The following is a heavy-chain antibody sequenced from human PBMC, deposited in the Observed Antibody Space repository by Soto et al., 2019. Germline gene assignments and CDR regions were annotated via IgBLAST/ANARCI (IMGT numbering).Heavy chain of an antibody. CDR2: ISYDGSNK. V-gene: IGHV3-30*18. J-gene: IGHJ4*02. CDR3: AKDDILTGYSPVYYFDY. CDR1: GFTFSSYG. Sequence: QVQLVESGGGVVQPGRSLRLSCAASGFTFSSYGMHWVRQAPGKGLEWVAVISYDGSNKYYADSVKGRFTISRDNSKNXXYLQMNSLRAEDTAVYYCAKDDILTGYSPVYYFDYWGQGTLVTVSS. D-gene: IGHD3-9*01.